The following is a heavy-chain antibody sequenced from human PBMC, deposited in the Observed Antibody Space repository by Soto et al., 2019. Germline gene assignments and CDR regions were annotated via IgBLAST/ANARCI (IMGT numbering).Heavy chain of an antibody. Sequence: GGSLRLSCAASGFTVSSNYMSWVRQAPGKGLEWVSVIYSGGSTYYADFVKGRFTISRDNSKNTLYLQMNSLRAEDTAVYYCARASGSRLFDYWGQGSLVTVS. CDR1: GFTVSSNY. CDR2: IYSGGST. CDR3: ARASGSRLFDY. J-gene: IGHJ4*02. V-gene: IGHV3-53*01. D-gene: IGHD1-26*01.